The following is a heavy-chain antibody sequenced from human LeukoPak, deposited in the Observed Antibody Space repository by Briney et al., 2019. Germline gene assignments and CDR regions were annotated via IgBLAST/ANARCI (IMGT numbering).Heavy chain of an antibody. CDR2: ISPSGGGT. J-gene: IGHJ4*02. CDR1: GFTFSSYS. Sequence: GGSLRLSCAASGFTFSSYSMNWVRQAPGKGLEWVSGISPSGGGTYYADSVKGRFTISRDDSKNTLSLQMNSLRVEDTAVYYCAQDLAWGAFDHWGQGTLVTVSS. CDR3: AQDLAWGAFDH. V-gene: IGHV3-23*01. D-gene: IGHD7-27*01.